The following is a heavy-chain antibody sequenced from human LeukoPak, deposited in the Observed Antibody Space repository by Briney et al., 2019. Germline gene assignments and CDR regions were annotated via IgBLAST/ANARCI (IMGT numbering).Heavy chain of an antibody. CDR2: IYYSGST. CDR1: GGSFSGYY. CDR3: ARGANWGSPV. V-gene: IGHV4-59*01. Sequence: ASETLSLTCAVYGGSFSGYYWSWIRQPPGKGLEWIGYIYYSGSTNYNPSLKSRVTISVDTSKNQFSLKLSSVTAADTAVYYCARGANWGSPVWGQGTLVTVSS. J-gene: IGHJ4*02. D-gene: IGHD7-27*01.